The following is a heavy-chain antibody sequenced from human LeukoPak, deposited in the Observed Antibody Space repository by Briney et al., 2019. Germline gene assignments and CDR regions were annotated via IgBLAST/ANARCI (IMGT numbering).Heavy chain of an antibody. D-gene: IGHD5-18*01. CDR1: GYTFTSYY. CDR3: ERSSYVDTAFRT. J-gene: IGHJ4*02. Sequence: ASVKVSCKASGYTFTSYYMHWVRQAPGQGLEWMGIINPSGGSTSYAQKFQGRVTMTRDTSTSTVYMELSSLRSEDTPVYYCERSSYVDTAFRTRGQGTLVTVSS. CDR2: INPSGGST. V-gene: IGHV1-46*01.